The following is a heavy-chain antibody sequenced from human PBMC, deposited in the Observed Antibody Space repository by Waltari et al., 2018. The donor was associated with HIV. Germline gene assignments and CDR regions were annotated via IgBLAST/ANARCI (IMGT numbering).Heavy chain of an antibody. V-gene: IGHV3-30*03. J-gene: IGHJ4*02. CDR2: VSFDSSDF. CDR3: ARAPTTSLSLIQGF. CDR1: GFTFKTYG. Sequence: LVESGGAVVQPGRSLRLSCSASGFTFKTYGMHWVRQTPGKGLEWVAVVSFDSSDFYYADSVKGRFTVSRDNSKNTLFLQMDSLKSEDTSLYYCARAPTTSLSLIQGFWGQGTLVTVSS.